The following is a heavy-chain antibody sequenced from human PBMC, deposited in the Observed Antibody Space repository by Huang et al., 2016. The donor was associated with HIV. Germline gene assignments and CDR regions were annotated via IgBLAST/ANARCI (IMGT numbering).Heavy chain of an antibody. D-gene: IGHD3-3*01. J-gene: IGHJ4*02. CDR1: VVTFSSDA. CDR3: AKDADTSGYDVLGPFGS. CDR2: STDGINNG. V-gene: IGHV3-23*01. Sequence: EVLLLESGGGLVQPGGSLSLSWVASVVTFSSDAMSWVRQEQGKGLEWVSGSTDGINNGYDAHSVKGRFAVSRDDSTNTLYLQMNSLRAEDTAVYYCAKDADTSGYDVLGPFGSWGQGTLVTVSS.